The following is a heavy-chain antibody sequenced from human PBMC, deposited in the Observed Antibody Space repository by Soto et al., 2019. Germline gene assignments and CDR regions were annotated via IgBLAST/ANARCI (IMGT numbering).Heavy chain of an antibody. CDR2: ISVSGGST. J-gene: IGHJ4*02. CDR3: AKASSSNVYNFDS. CDR1: GYSFSSYS. D-gene: IGHD1-1*01. V-gene: IGHV3-23*01. Sequence: EVHLLESGGGLVQPGGSLRLSCAASGYSFSSYSMSWVRQAPGMGLEWVSAISVSGGSTYYADSVRSRFTISRDNSKNTLSLQMTSLRAEDTAVYYCAKASSSNVYNFDSWGQGTLVTVSS.